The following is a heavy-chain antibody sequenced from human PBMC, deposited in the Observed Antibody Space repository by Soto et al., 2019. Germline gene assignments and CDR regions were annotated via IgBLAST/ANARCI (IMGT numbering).Heavy chain of an antibody. J-gene: IGHJ5*02. Sequence: ASVKVSCKASGYTFTSYAMHWVRQAPGQRLEWMGWINAGNGNPKYSPKFQGRVTITRDTSVSTAYLELRRLRSEDTDVYYCVCVPVYCSSGSCDSTNWFDPGGQGTLVTVSS. CDR1: GYTFTSYA. CDR3: VCVPVYCSSGSCDSTNWFDP. CDR2: INAGNGNP. V-gene: IGHV1-3*01. D-gene: IGHD2-15*01.